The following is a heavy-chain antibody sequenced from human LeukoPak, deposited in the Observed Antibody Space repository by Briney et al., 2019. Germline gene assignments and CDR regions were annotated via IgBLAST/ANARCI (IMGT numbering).Heavy chain of an antibody. CDR1: GGSISSSSHY. V-gene: IGHV4-39*07. Sequence: SETLSLTCTVSGGSISSSSHYWGWIRQPPGKGLEWIGSIYYSGRTYNNPSLRSRVTISVDTSKNQFSLKLSSVTAADTAVYYCARGCSSASCYGPYYYGMDVWGQGTTVTVSS. J-gene: IGHJ6*02. D-gene: IGHD2-2*01. CDR2: IYYSGRT. CDR3: ARGCSSASCYGPYYYGMDV.